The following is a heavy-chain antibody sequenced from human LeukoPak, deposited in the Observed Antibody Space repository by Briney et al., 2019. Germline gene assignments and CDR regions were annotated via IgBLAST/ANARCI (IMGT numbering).Heavy chain of an antibody. CDR1: GYTFTSYA. J-gene: IGHJ4*02. Sequence: ASVKVSCKASGYTFTSYAMHWVRQAPGQRLEWMGWINAGNGNTKYSQKFQGRVTITRDTSASTAYMELSSLRSEDTAVYYCARDRDGSSWYYYWGQGTLVTVSS. CDR3: ARDRDGSSWYYY. V-gene: IGHV1-3*01. CDR2: INAGNGNT. D-gene: IGHD6-13*01.